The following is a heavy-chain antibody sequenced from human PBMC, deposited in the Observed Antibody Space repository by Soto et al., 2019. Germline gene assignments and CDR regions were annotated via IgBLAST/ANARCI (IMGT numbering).Heavy chain of an antibody. V-gene: IGHV4-34*01. CDR3: ARETYHYDSDAYKKTLVFDS. Sequence: SETLSLTCDVYCGSFSGYFWGWIRQSPEKGLEWIGEISHTGATNYNASFKSRVIISLDSSKNQFSLRLNSVTAADTGVYFCARETYHYDSDAYKKTLVFDSWGPGTPVTVSS. J-gene: IGHJ4*02. CDR1: CGSFSGYF. CDR2: ISHTGAT. D-gene: IGHD3-22*01.